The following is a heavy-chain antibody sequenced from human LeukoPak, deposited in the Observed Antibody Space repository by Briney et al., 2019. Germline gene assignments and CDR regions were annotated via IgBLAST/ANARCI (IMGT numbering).Heavy chain of an antibody. V-gene: IGHV3-48*04. CDR1: GFTFSSYS. D-gene: IGHD3-16*01. Sequence: GGSLRLSCAASGFTFSSYSMNWVRQAPGKGLEWVSYISSSSSTIYYADSAKGRFTISRDNAKNSLYLQMNSLRAEDTAVYYCARDSSEEWGEISDAFDIWGQGTMVTVSS. J-gene: IGHJ3*02. CDR3: ARDSSEEWGEISDAFDI. CDR2: ISSSSSTI.